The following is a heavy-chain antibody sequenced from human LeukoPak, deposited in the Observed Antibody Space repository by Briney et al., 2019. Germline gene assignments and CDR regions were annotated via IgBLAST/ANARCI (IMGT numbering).Heavy chain of an antibody. CDR2: ISGSGGST. CDR1: GFTFSSYA. V-gene: IGHV3-23*01. D-gene: IGHD4-17*01. Sequence: PGGSLRLSCAASGFTFSSYAMSWVRQAPGKGLEWVSAISGSGGSTYYADSVKGRFTISRDNSKSTLYLQMNSLRAEDTAVYYCAKTTTLYGDYGDYWGQGTLVTVSS. J-gene: IGHJ4*02. CDR3: AKTTTLYGDYGDY.